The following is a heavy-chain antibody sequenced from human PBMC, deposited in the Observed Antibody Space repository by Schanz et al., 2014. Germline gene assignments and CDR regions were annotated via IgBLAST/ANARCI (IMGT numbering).Heavy chain of an antibody. CDR1: EFTFSTDA. V-gene: IGHV3-23*01. D-gene: IGHD3-10*01. CDR3: ARPALWFGDNCFDH. Sequence: DVHLLESGGGLVQPGGSLRLSCAASEFTFSTDAMSWVRQAPGKGLEWLSVISASGGDTYYADSVKGRFTISRDNSRSTMYLQMNSLRAEDTAVYYCARPALWFGDNCFDHWGQGILVTVSS. CDR2: ISASGGDT. J-gene: IGHJ5*02.